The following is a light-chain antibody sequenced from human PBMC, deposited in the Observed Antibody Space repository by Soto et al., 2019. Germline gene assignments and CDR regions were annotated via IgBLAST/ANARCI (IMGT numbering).Light chain of an antibody. J-gene: IGKJ1*01. V-gene: IGKV1-5*01. Sequence: DIPGKQYASTPSAPVGQTCAITCVASQSVYSWLAWYQQKPGKAPKLLIYAASSLQSGVPSRFSGSGFGTDFTLTISSLQPEDSATYYCQQYNSYPWTFGQGTKVDIK. CDR1: QSVYSW. CDR3: QQYNSYPWT. CDR2: AAS.